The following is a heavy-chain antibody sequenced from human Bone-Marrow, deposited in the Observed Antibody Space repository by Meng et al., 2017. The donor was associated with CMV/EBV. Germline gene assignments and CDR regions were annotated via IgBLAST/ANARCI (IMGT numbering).Heavy chain of an antibody. CDR1: GGTFSSYT. V-gene: IGHV1-69*02. J-gene: IGHJ5*02. CDR3: ASITGTTSNWFDP. D-gene: IGHD1-7*01. Sequence: SVKVSCKASGGTFSSYTISWVRQAPGQGLEWMGRIIPILGIANYAQKFQGRVTITADKSTSTAYMELRSLRSEDTAVYYCASITGTTSNWFDPWGQGTLVPVSS. CDR2: IIPILGIA.